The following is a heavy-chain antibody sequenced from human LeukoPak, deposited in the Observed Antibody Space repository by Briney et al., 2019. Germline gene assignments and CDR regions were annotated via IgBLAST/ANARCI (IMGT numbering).Heavy chain of an antibody. V-gene: IGHV3-48*03. CDR3: ARDTPGVIITPDY. J-gene: IGHJ4*02. CDR1: GFTFSNE. Sequence: GGSLRLSCAASGFTFSNEMNWIRQAPGKGLEWVSYINSRGDIIHYADSVRDRFTISRDNAKNSLYLQMNSLRAEDTAVYYCARDTPGVIITPDYWGPGTLVTVSS. D-gene: IGHD2-15*01. CDR2: INSRGDII.